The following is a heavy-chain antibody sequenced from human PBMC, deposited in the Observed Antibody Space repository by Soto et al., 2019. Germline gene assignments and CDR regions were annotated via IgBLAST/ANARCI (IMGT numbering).Heavy chain of an antibody. CDR3: AKSMGNDYYDSSGYYSVIDY. V-gene: IGHV3-30*18. Sequence: VQLVESGGGVVQPGRSLRLSCAASGFTFSSYGMHWVRQAPGKGLEWVAVISYDGSNKYYADSVKGRFTISRDNSKNTLYLQMNSLRAEDTAVYYCAKSMGNDYYDSSGYYSVIDYWGQGTLVTVSS. CDR1: GFTFSSYG. D-gene: IGHD3-22*01. CDR2: ISYDGSNK. J-gene: IGHJ4*02.